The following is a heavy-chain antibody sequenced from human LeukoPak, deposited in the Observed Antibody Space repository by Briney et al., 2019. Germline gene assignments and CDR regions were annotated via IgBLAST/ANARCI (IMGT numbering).Heavy chain of an antibody. J-gene: IGHJ3*02. CDR3: ARDAYCSSTSCYILSGYWAFDI. V-gene: IGHV3-21*01. Sequence: GGSLRLSCAASGFTFDDYGMTWVRQAPGKGLEWVSSISSSSSYIYYADSVKGRFTISRDNAKNSLYLQMNSLRAEDTAVYYCARDAYCSSTSCYILSGYWAFDIWGQGTMVTVSS. D-gene: IGHD2-2*02. CDR2: ISSSSSYI. CDR1: GFTFDDYG.